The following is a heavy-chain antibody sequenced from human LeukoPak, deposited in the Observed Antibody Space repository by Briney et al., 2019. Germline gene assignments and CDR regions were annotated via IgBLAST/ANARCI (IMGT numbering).Heavy chain of an antibody. CDR2: IQYDGRNK. Sequence: GGSLRLSCAASGFTFSCYAMLWVRQAPGKGLEWVAFIQYDGRNKCCADSVKGRFTVSRDNSKNTLYLQMNSLRVEDTAIYYCAKEKNDSGDYSSMDVWGKGTTVTVSS. CDR3: AKEKNDSGDYSSMDV. J-gene: IGHJ6*03. CDR1: GFTFSCYA. D-gene: IGHD4-17*01. V-gene: IGHV3-30*02.